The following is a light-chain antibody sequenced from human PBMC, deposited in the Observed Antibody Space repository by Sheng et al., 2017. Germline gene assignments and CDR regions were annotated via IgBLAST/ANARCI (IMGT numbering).Light chain of an antibody. J-gene: IGKJ1*01. CDR1: QGISNF. V-gene: IGKV1-16*02. CDR2: AAS. CDR3: QQYDSLPLA. Sequence: DIQMTQSPSSLSASVGDRVTITCRASQGISNFLAWFQQKPGEAPKSLIYAASSLQSGVPSKFSGSGSGTGFRLSPSVSLQPEDIATYFXQQYDSLPLAFGQGTKVEIK.